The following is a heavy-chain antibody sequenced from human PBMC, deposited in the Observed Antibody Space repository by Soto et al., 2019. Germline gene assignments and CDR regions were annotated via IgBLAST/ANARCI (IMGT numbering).Heavy chain of an antibody. Sequence: ASVKVSCKASRGTFSSYAISWVRQAPGQGXEWMGGIIPIFGTANYAQKFQGRVTITADESTSTAYMELSSLRSEDTAVYYCAADHFPHRNTIFGGVSPYYFGMDVWGQGTTVTVSS. D-gene: IGHD3-3*01. CDR1: RGTFSSYA. CDR2: IIPIFGTA. J-gene: IGHJ6*02. V-gene: IGHV1-69*13. CDR3: AADHFPHRNTIFGGVSPYYFGMDV.